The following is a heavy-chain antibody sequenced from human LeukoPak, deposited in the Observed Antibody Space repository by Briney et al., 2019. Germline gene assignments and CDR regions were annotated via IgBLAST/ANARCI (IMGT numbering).Heavy chain of an antibody. Sequence: GGSLRLSCAASGFTFSSYAMSWVRQAPGKGLDWVSAISGSGGSTYYADSVKGRFTTSRDNSKNTLYLQMNSLRAEDTAVYYCAKQRTYKNGYYDYWGQGTLVTVSS. CDR2: ISGSGGST. V-gene: IGHV3-23*01. CDR3: AKQRTYKNGYYDY. D-gene: IGHD3-22*01. J-gene: IGHJ4*02. CDR1: GFTFSSYA.